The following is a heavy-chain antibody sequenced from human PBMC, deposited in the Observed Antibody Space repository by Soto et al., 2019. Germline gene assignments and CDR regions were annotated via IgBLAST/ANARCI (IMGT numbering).Heavy chain of an antibody. CDR2: ISKDGSNT. Sequence: QVQLVESGGGVVQPGRSLRVSCAASGFTFSRHAIHWVRQAPGKGLEWVAVISKDGSNTYYVDSLKGRFTISRNNSKHTLYLQMNSLGDEDTAVYYCVRSRSGAVADSFDYWGQGTQVTVSA. CDR1: GFTFSRHA. CDR3: VRSRSGAVADSFDY. J-gene: IGHJ4*02. D-gene: IGHD3-10*01. V-gene: IGHV3-30*04.